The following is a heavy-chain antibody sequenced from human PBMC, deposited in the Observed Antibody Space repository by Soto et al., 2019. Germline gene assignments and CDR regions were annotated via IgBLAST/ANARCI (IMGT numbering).Heavy chain of an antibody. CDR1: GGSFSGYY. V-gene: IGHV4-34*01. CDR3: ARGGLYDFWSGYSMDV. J-gene: IGHJ6*03. CDR2: INHSGST. D-gene: IGHD3-3*01. Sequence: QVQLQQWGAGLLKPSETLSLTCAVYGGSFSGYYWRWIRQPPGKGLEWIGEINHSGSTNYNPSLKSRVTISVDTSENQFSRKLSSVTAADTAVYYCARGGLYDFWSGYSMDVWDKGTTVTVSS.